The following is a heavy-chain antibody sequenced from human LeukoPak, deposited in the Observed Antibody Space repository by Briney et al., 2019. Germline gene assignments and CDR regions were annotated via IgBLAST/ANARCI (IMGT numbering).Heavy chain of an antibody. CDR1: GFTFSSYG. Sequence: PGRSLRLSCAASGFTFSSYGMHWVRQAPGKGLEWVAVISYDGSNKYYADSVKGRFTISRDNSKNTLYLQMNSLRAEDTAVYYCAEVSIAVAQSYYYGMDVWGQGTTVTVSS. J-gene: IGHJ6*02. V-gene: IGHV3-30*18. CDR3: AEVSIAVAQSYYYGMDV. D-gene: IGHD6-19*01. CDR2: ISYDGSNK.